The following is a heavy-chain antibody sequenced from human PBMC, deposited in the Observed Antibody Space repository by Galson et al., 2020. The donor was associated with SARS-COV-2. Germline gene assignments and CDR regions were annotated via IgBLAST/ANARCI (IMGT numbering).Heavy chain of an antibody. CDR3: ARHRYVAWTELYNWFDP. J-gene: IGHJ5*02. CDR2: IYPGDSDT. V-gene: IGHV5-51*01. CDR1: GYSFTSYW. Sequence: GESLKISCKGSGYSFTSYWIGWVRQMPGKGLEWMGIIYPGDSDTRYSPSFQGQVTISADKSISTAYLQWSSLKASDTAMYYCARHRYVAWTELYNWFDPCGQGTLVTVSS. D-gene: IGHD5-12*01.